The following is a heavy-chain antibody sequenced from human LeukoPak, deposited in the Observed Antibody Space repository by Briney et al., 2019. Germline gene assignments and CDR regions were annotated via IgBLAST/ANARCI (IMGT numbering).Heavy chain of an antibody. CDR1: GFTFSSYG. CDR3: AKDLRRIVVVSTFDY. V-gene: IGHV3-30*18. J-gene: IGHJ4*02. Sequence: QPGGSLRLSCAASGFTFSSYGMHWVRQAPGKGLEWVAVISYDGSNKYYADSVKGRFTISRDNSKNTLYLQMNSLRAEDTAVYYCAKDLRRIVVVSTFDYWGQGTLVTVSS. CDR2: ISYDGSNK. D-gene: IGHD3-22*01.